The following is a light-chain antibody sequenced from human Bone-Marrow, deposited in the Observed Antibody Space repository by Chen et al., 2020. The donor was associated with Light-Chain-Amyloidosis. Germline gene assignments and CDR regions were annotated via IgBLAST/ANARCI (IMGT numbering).Light chain of an antibody. CDR1: SSDVGAYNY. J-gene: IGLJ1*01. V-gene: IGLV2-14*03. CDR2: GVS. CDR3: SSSTGSSALYV. Sequence: QSALTQPASVSGSPGQSITISCTGTSSDVGAYNYVSWFQHHPGKAPTLMIYGVSTRLSGDTKRLSGSKSGNTASLNISGLQAEDEAHYYYSSSTGSSALYVFGTGTKVTVL.